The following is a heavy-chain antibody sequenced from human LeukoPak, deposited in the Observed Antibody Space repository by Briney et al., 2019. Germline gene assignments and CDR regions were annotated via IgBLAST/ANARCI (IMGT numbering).Heavy chain of an antibody. CDR1: GASISSSSYY. CDR3: ARSLGGVRLQATYY. V-gene: IGHV4-39*07. J-gene: IGHJ4*02. CDR2: INHSGST. Sequence: PSETLSLTCTVSGASISSSSYYWAWIRQPPGKGLEWIGEINHSGSTNYNPSLKSRVTISVDTSKNQFSLKLSSVTAADTAVYYCARSLGGVRLQATYYWGQGTLVTVSS. D-gene: IGHD1-26*01.